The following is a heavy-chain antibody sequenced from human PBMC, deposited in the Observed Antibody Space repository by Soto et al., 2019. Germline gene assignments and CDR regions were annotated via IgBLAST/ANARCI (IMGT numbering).Heavy chain of an antibody. D-gene: IGHD1-20*01. J-gene: IGHJ4*02. CDR1: GYTFTSYD. CDR2: INPKSGGT. CDR3: ARQDNWDDDRSFDY. Sequence: ASVKVSCKASGYTFTSYDINWVRQATGQGLEWMGWINPKSGGTNHAQHFQGRVTMTSDTSISTAYMELTRLRSDDTAVYYCARQDNWDDDRSFDYWGQGTLVTVSS. V-gene: IGHV1-2*02.